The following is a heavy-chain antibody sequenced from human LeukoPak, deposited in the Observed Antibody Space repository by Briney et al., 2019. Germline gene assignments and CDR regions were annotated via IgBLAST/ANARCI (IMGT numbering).Heavy chain of an antibody. CDR3: ARDQEGSGWYVRYFDY. D-gene: IGHD6-19*01. CDR1: GGSISSYY. Sequence: PSETLSLTCTVSGGSISSYYWSWIRQPAGKGLEWIGRIYTSGSTNYNPPLKSRVTMSVDTSKNQFSLKLSSVTAADTAVYYCARDQEGSGWYVRYFDYWGQGTLVTVSS. CDR2: IYTSGST. J-gene: IGHJ4*02. V-gene: IGHV4-4*07.